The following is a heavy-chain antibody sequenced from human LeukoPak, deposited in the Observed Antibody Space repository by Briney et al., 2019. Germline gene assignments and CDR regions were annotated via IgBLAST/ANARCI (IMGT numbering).Heavy chain of an antibody. D-gene: IGHD1-14*01. CDR2: IAYDGSRA. Sequence: GGSLRLSCAGSGFTFGGYGMHWFRQTPGKGLEWVAVIAYDGSRAFYADSVKGRFTISRDNSKYTMSVQMDDLRAEDTAVYYCTRYNNDHFDYWGQGTLVTVSS. CDR3: TRYNNDHFDY. V-gene: IGHV3-33*03. J-gene: IGHJ4*02. CDR1: GFTFGGYG.